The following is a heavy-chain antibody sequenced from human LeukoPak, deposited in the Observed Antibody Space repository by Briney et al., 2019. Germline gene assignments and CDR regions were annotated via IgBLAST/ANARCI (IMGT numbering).Heavy chain of an antibody. J-gene: IGHJ5*02. V-gene: IGHV4-34*01. CDR1: GESFDGFY. Sequence: SETLSLTCAVYGESFDGFYWNWIRQSPGKGLEWLGEVNYIGRSNYNPALESRIAISADASKRQFSLKLTSVTAAGTAVYYCAIRLTTSRLATATTWFDPWGQGTLVSVSS. D-gene: IGHD1-1*01. CDR2: VNYIGRS. CDR3: AIRLTTSRLATATTWFDP.